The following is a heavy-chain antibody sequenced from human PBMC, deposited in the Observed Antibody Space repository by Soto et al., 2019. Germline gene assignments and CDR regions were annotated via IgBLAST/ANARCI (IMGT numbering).Heavy chain of an antibody. CDR2: IIPIFGTA. CDR3: ARLNTNYYDSSGYYYFDY. J-gene: IGHJ4*02. D-gene: IGHD3-22*01. Sequence: ASVKVSCKASGGTFSSYAISWVRQAPGQGLEWMGGIIPIFGTANYAQKFQGRVTITADESTSTAYMELSSLRSEDTAVYYCARLNTNYYDSSGYYYFDYWGQGTLVTVSS. CDR1: GGTFSSYA. V-gene: IGHV1-69*13.